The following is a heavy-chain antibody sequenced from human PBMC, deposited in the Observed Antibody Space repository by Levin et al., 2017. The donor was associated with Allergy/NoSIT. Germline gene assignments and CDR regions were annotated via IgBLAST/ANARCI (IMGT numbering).Heavy chain of an antibody. V-gene: IGHV4-59*08. CDR3: ARLRAYGSGSRYFFDY. CDR1: GGSISSYY. J-gene: IGHJ4*02. CDR2: IYYSGST. D-gene: IGHD3-10*01. Sequence: RASETLSLTCTVSGGSISSYYWSWIRQPPGKGLEWIGYIYYSGSTNYNPSLKSRVTISVDTSKNQFSLRLSSVTAADTAVYYCARLRAYGSGSRYFFDYWGQGTLVTVSS.